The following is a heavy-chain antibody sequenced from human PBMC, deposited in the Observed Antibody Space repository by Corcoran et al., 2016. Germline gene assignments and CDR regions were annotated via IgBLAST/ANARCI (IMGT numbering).Heavy chain of an antibody. V-gene: IGHV4-31*03. J-gene: IGHJ6*02. CDR2: IYYSGST. CDR1: GGSISSGGYY. CDR3: ARASRGGNSGFYYYYGMDV. D-gene: IGHD2-21*02. Sequence: QVQLQESGPGLVKPSQTLSLTCTVSGGSISSGGYYWSWIRQHPGKGLEWIGYIYYSGSTYYNPSLKSRVTISVDTSKNQFSLKLSSVTAADTAVYCCARASRGGNSGFYYYYGMDVWGQGTTVTVSS.